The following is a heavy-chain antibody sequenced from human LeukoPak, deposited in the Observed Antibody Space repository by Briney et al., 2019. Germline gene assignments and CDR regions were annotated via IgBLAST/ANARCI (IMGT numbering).Heavy chain of an antibody. V-gene: IGHV4-39*07. D-gene: IGHD3-22*01. CDR2: IYYSGST. CDR1: GGSISSSSYY. Sequence: SETLSLTCTVSGGSISSSSYYWGWIRQPPGKGLEWIGSIYYSGSTYYNPSLKSRATISADTSKNQFSLKLSSVTAADTAVYYCARASIVVVITPHDAFDIWGQGTMVTVSS. J-gene: IGHJ3*02. CDR3: ARASIVVVITPHDAFDI.